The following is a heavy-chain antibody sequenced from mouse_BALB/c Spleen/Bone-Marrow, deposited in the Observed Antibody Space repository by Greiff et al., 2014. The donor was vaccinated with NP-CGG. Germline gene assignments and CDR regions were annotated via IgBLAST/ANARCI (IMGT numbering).Heavy chain of an antibody. J-gene: IGHJ1*01. V-gene: IGHV14-3*02. CDR3: TKPSLYDGSSDWYFDV. CDR1: GFNIKDTF. Sequence: EVQLQQSGAELVKPGASVKLSCTASGFNIKDTFTHWVKQRPEQGLEWIGRIDPANGDTKYDPKFQGKATITADTSSNTAYLQLSSLTSEDTAVYDGTKPSLYDGSSDWYFDVWGAGTTVTVSS. CDR2: IDPANGDT. D-gene: IGHD1-1*01.